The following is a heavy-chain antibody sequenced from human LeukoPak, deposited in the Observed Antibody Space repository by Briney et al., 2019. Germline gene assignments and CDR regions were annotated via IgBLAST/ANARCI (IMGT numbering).Heavy chain of an antibody. D-gene: IGHD3-9*01. J-gene: IGHJ4*02. Sequence: ASVKVSCKASGYTFTGYYMHWVRQAPGQGLEWMGWINPNSGGTNYAQKFQGRVTMTRDTSISTAYMGLSRLRSDDTAVYYCAREGPYYDIPTVLVSPQFDYWGQGTLVTVSS. V-gene: IGHV1-2*02. CDR3: AREGPYYDIPTVLVSPQFDY. CDR2: INPNSGGT. CDR1: GYTFTGYY.